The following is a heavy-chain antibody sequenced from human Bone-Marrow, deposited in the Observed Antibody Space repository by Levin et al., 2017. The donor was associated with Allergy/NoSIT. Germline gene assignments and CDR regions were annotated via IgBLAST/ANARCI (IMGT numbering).Heavy chain of an antibody. D-gene: IGHD3-22*01. J-gene: IGHJ6*02. CDR2: IYEGGTR. CDR1: GFSVNRQY. CDR3: AKEKDSSSFLGYYGMDV. V-gene: IGHV3-53*01. Sequence: GSLRLSCAASGFSVNRQYMSWVRQAPGKGLEWVSIIYEGGTRKYADSVEGRFTVSRDSSKNTLTLQMNSLRVEDTAIYYCAKEKDSSSFLGYYGMDVWGQGTKVTVSS.